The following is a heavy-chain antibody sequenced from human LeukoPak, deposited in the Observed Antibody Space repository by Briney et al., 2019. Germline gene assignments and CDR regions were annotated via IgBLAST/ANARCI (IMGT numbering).Heavy chain of an antibody. D-gene: IGHD6-19*01. CDR1: GVSISSYD. CDR2: SYNSGSI. J-gene: IGHJ4*02. CDR3: ARHVTGSSGWPHYFDY. V-gene: IGHV4-59*08. Sequence: SETLSLTCTVSGVSISSYDWSWIRQPPGKGLEWIGYSYNSGSITYNPSLKGRVTISVDTSKNQFSLKLSSVTAADTAVYYCARHVTGSSGWPHYFDYWGQGTLVTVSS.